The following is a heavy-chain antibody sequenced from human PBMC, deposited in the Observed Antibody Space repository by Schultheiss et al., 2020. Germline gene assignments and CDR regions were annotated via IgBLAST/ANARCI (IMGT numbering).Heavy chain of an antibody. Sequence: GGSLRLSCAASGFTFSGSAMHWVRQASGKGLEWVGRIRSKANSYATAYAASVKGRFTISRDDSKNTAYLQMNSLKTEDTAVYYCTRHGRYYDSSGYYYRVGAYGMDVWGQGTTVTVSS. CDR3: TRHGRYYDSSGYYYRVGAYGMDV. CDR2: IRSKANSYAT. CDR1: GFTFSGSA. D-gene: IGHD3-22*01. J-gene: IGHJ6*02. V-gene: IGHV3-73*01.